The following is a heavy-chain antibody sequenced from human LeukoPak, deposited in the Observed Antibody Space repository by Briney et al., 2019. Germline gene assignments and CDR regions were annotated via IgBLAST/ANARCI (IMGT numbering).Heavy chain of an antibody. CDR2: ISYDGSNK. V-gene: IGHV3-30-3*01. J-gene: IGHJ4*02. CDR3: ARDGYYYDSSGYLDY. CDR1: GFTFSSYA. Sequence: GGSLRLSCAASGFTFSSYAMHWVRQAPGKGLEWVAVISYDGSNKYYADSVKGRFTISRDNSKNTLYLQMNSLRAEDTAVYYCARDGYYYDSSGYLDYWGQGTLVTVSS. D-gene: IGHD3-22*01.